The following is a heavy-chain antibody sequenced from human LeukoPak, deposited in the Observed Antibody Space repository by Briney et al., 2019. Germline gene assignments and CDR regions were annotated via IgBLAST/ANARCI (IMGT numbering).Heavy chain of an antibody. V-gene: IGHV3-23*01. CDR3: ARLGLFSSSNWFDP. D-gene: IGHD6-13*01. Sequence: AGSLRLSCAASGFSFTNYAMSWVRQAPARGPEWVSSLRGDGETFYADSVKGRFTLSRGNAANSLYLQMNSLRAEDTAVYFCARLGLFSSSNWFDPWGQGTLVTVSS. CDR1: GFSFTNYA. CDR2: LRGDGET. J-gene: IGHJ5*02.